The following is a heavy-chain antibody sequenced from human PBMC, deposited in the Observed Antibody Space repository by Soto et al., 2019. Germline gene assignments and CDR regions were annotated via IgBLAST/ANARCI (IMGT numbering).Heavy chain of an antibody. D-gene: IGHD4-17*01. CDR1: GGSISSSSYY. Sequence: QLQLQESGPGLVKPSETLSLTCTVSGGSISSSSYYWGWIRQPPGKGLEWIGSIYYSGSTYYNPSLKSRVPISVNTYKNQFPLSMCSVTAADTPVYYCASRSDYGDFDPWCKATLVTVSS. CDR2: IYYSGST. J-gene: IGHJ5*02. V-gene: IGHV4-39*01. CDR3: ASRSDYGDFDP.